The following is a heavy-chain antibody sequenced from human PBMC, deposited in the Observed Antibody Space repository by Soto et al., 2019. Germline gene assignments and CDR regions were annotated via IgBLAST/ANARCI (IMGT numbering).Heavy chain of an antibody. J-gene: IGHJ4*02. CDR3: ARNDYGDYAFDY. CDR2: IWYDGSNK. CDR1: GFTFSSYG. V-gene: IGHV3-33*01. Sequence: PGGSLRLSCAASGFTFSSYGMHWVRQAPGKGLEWVAVIWYDGSNKYYADSVKGRFAISRDNSKNTLSLQMNSLRPEDTALYYCARNDYGDYAFDYWGQGTPVTVSS. D-gene: IGHD4-17*01.